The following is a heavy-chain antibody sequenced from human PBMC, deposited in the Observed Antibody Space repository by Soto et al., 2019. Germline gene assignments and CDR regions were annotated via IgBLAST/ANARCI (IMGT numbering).Heavy chain of an antibody. V-gene: IGHV3-23*01. J-gene: IGHJ6*01. CDR2: ISGSGNTT. CDR1: GFTFSSFA. CDR3: AKSQSYYHYSGMDV. Sequence: EVQLLESGGGLVQPGGSLRLSCAASGFTFSSFAMTWVRQAPGKGLEWVSAISGSGNTTNYADSVKGRFTISRDNSKNTLYLQINSLRAEDTAVYYCAKSQSYYHYSGMDVWGQGTTVTVSS.